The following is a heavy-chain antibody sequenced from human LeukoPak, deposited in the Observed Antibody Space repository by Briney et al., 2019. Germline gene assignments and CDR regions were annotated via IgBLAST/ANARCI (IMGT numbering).Heavy chain of an antibody. V-gene: IGHV1-69*01. CDR2: IIPIFGTA. D-gene: IGHD6-13*01. CDR3: ARQGYSSSWYPYYFDY. J-gene: IGHJ4*02. CDR1: GGTFSSYA. Sequence: GSSVKVSCKASGGTFSSYAISWVRQAPGQRLEWMGGIIPIFGTANYAQKFQGRVTITADESTSTAYMELSSLRSEDTAVYYCARQGYSSSWYPYYFDYWGQGTLVTVSS.